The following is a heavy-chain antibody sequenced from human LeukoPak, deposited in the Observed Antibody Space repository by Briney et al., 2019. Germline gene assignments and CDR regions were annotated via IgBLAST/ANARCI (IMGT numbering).Heavy chain of an antibody. V-gene: IGHV4-34*01. CDR3: ARRYCSSTSCYYWFDP. D-gene: IGHD2-2*01. CDR1: GGSFSGYY. J-gene: IGHJ5*02. Sequence: PSETLSLTCAVYGGSFSGYYWSWIRQPPGKGLEWIGEINRSGSTNYNPSLKSRVTISVDTSKNQFSLKLSSVTAADTAVYYCARRYCSSTSCYYWFDPWGQGTLVTVSS. CDR2: INRSGST.